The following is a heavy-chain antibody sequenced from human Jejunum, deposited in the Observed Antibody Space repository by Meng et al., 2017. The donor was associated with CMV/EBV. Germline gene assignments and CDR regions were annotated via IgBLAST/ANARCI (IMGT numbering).Heavy chain of an antibody. Sequence: NKYYWGWIRQPTEKGLEWIGNLYYSGNTYYTPSLKSRVTMSVDTSKKQFSLRLSSVTAADTAVYYCVRVLGYCSSTSCSVGAFDIWGQGTMVTVSS. V-gene: IGHV4-39*01. J-gene: IGHJ3*02. CDR1: NKYY. CDR3: VRVLGYCSSTSCSVGAFDI. CDR2: LYYSGNT. D-gene: IGHD2-2*01.